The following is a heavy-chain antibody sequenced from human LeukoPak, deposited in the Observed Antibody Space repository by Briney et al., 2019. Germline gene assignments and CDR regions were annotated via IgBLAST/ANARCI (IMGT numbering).Heavy chain of an antibody. CDR1: GDSISSYY. D-gene: IGHD3-22*01. Sequence: SETLSLTCTVSGDSISSYYWSWIRQPPGKGLEWIGEINHSGSTNYNPSLKSRVTISVDTSKNQFSLKLSSVTAADTAVYYCARGRLRAYYYDSSCYQSGKRLHYFDYWGQGTLVTVSS. V-gene: IGHV4-34*01. J-gene: IGHJ4*02. CDR3: ARGRLRAYYYDSSCYQSGKRLHYFDY. CDR2: INHSGST.